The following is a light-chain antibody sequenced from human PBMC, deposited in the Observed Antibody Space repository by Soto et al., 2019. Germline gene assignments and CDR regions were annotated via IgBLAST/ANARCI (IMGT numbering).Light chain of an antibody. CDR2: TVS. J-gene: IGKJ4*01. CDR1: QSISTA. V-gene: IGKV1-5*03. Sequence: DIQMTQSPSTLSASVGDRVTITCRASQSISTALAWWQQKPGKAPNLLIYTVSTLESGVPSRFSASGSGAEFTLTVSSLQPDDFATYYFQQYYRYPPTFGGGTKVEIK. CDR3: QQYYRYPPT.